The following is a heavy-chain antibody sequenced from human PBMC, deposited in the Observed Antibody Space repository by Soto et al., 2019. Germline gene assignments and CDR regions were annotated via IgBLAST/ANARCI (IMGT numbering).Heavy chain of an antibody. Sequence: PIVCWSVSEFSQSAHYMDSFRQAPGKGLEWVGRSRNKTKSYTTDYGASVKGRFTISRDNSKNTLYLQMGSLRTEDMAVYYCVVRHSSAYSVYWGQGNHVTVPS. D-gene: IGHD3-22*01. CDR1: EFSQSAHY. V-gene: IGHV3-72*01. J-gene: IGHJ4*02. CDR2: SRNKTKSYTT. CDR3: VVRHSSAYSVY.